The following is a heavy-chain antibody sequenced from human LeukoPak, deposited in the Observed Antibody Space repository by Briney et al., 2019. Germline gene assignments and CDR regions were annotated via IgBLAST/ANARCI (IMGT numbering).Heavy chain of an antibody. J-gene: IGHJ4*02. CDR2: IKGDGSAK. V-gene: IGHV3-7*01. CDR3: AKVNYYESSGYYDY. D-gene: IGHD3-22*01. CDR1: GFAFSDSW. Sequence: PGGSLRLSCAASGFAFSDSWMTWIRQAPGKGLEWVAFIKGDGSAKKYVDSVKGRFTISRDNSKNTLYLQMNSLRAEDTAVYYCAKVNYYESSGYYDYWGQGTLVTVSS.